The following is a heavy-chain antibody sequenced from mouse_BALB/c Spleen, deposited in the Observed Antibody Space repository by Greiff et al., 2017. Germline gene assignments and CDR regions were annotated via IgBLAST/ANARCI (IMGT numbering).Heavy chain of an antibody. V-gene: IGHV1-5*01. Sequence: VQLQQSGTVLARPGASVKMSCKASGYTFTSYWMHWVKQRPGQGLEWIGAIYPGNSDTSYNQKFKGKAKLTAVTSTSTAYMELSSLTNEDSAVYYCTRGYYGIYGSAMDYWGQGNSDTVSS. CDR1: GYTFTSYW. CDR2: IYPGNSDT. D-gene: IGHD2-1*01. CDR3: TRGYYGIYGSAMDY. J-gene: IGHJ4*01.